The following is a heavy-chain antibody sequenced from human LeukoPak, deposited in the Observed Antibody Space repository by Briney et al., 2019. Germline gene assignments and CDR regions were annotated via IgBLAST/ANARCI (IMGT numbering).Heavy chain of an antibody. V-gene: IGHV4-59*01. D-gene: IGHD3-9*01. Sequence: SETLSLTCTVSGGSISSYYWSWIRQPPGKGLEWIGYIYYSGSTNYNPSLKSRVTISVDTSKNQFSLKLSSVTAADTAVYYCARAPSGGLLGFDWSLYYFDYWGQGTLVTVSS. CDR3: ARAPSGGLLGFDWSLYYFDY. J-gene: IGHJ4*02. CDR2: IYYSGST. CDR1: GGSISSYY.